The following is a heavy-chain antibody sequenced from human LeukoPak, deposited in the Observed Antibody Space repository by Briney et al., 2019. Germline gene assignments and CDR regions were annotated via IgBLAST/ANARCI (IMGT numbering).Heavy chain of an antibody. CDR1: GFTFSSYA. Sequence: GGSLKPSCAASGFTFSSYARTWVRQPPGKGREWASAVSGSGGNTYNANSVKGRFTVSRDNSKNTVYLQMNSLRAEDTAIYFCAKALNTAIVTYDYWGQGILVTVSS. CDR3: AKALNTAIVTYDY. D-gene: IGHD5-18*01. J-gene: IGHJ4*02. CDR2: VSGSGGNT. V-gene: IGHV3-23*01.